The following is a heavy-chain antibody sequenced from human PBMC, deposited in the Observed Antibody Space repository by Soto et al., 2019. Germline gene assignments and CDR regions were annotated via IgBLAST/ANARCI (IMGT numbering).Heavy chain of an antibody. V-gene: IGHV4-31*03. J-gene: IGHJ4*02. D-gene: IGHD3-10*01. Sequence: KTSETLSLTCSVSGGSISSGGYYWSWIRQHPGKGLEWLGHIYFTGSTYYNPSLKSRLTISLHTSKKQFSLSLSSVTAADTAVYYCARGSGSGTEYWTPFEYWGQGTLVTVSS. CDR2: IYFTGST. CDR1: GGSISSGGYY. CDR3: ARGSGSGTEYWTPFEY.